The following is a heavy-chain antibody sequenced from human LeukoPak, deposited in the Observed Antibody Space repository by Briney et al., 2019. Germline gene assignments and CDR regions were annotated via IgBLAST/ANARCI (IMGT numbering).Heavy chain of an antibody. J-gene: IGHJ5*02. CDR1: GIIFSTYA. CDR2: ISGSSSGSTSII. V-gene: IGHV3-48*04. Sequence: PGGSLRLSCEFSGIIFSTYAMNWVRQAPGKGLEWISYISGSSSGSTSIIQYADSVKGRFTISRDNAKNSLHLQMDSLSAEDTAVCYCARDFWSGYYPEAWGQGALVIVSS. CDR3: ARDFWSGYYPEA. D-gene: IGHD3-3*01.